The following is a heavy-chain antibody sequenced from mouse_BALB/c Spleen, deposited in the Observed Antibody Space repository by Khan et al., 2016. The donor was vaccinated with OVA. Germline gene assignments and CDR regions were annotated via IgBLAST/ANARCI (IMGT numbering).Heavy chain of an antibody. V-gene: IGHV2-9*02. J-gene: IGHJ1*01. CDR2: IWAGGST. CDR3: GRNYGSYLDYFDV. CDR1: GFSLTSYG. Sequence: QVQLKESGPGLVAPAQSLSITCTVSGFSLTSYGVHWVRQPPGKGLEWLGVIWAGGSTNYYSALMSRLSISKDNSKSQVFLKMNRLQTGDTAMYFCGRNYGSYLDYFDVGGAGTTVTVSS. D-gene: IGHD2-1*01.